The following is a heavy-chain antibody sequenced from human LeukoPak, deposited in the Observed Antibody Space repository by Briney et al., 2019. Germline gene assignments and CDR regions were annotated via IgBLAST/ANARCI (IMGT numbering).Heavy chain of an antibody. Sequence: GESLKISCKGSGYSFTSYWIGWVRQMPGKGLEWMGIIYPGDSDTRYSPSFQGQVTISADKSISTAYLQWSSLKASDTAMYYCARGVYAAYYYYDMDVWGQGTTVTVSS. J-gene: IGHJ6*02. CDR1: GYSFTSYW. D-gene: IGHD2-8*01. CDR3: ARGVYAAYYYYDMDV. V-gene: IGHV5-51*01. CDR2: IYPGDSDT.